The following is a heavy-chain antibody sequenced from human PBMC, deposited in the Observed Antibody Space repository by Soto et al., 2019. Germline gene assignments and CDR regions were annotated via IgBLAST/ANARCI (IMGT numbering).Heavy chain of an antibody. CDR3: ASGIQLWLRRINNGYSG. Sequence: QVQLVQSGAEVKKPESSVKVSCKAPGGTFSTYAISWVRQAPGQGLEWMGGIIPMFGTANYEQRFQDRVTIHADESTNTVYMELSSLTSEDTAVYFCASGIQLWLRRINNGYSGWGQGTLVTVSS. CDR2: IIPMFGTA. CDR1: GGTFSTYA. D-gene: IGHD5-18*01. J-gene: IGHJ4*02. V-gene: IGHV1-69*12.